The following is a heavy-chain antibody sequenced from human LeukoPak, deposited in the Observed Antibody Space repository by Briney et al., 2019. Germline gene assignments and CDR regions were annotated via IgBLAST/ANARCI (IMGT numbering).Heavy chain of an antibody. CDR3: ARSYSSSSHYYYYGMGV. Sequence: SETLSLTCAVYGGSFSGYYWSWIRQPPGKGLEWIGEINHSGSTNYNPSLKSRVTISVDTSKNQFSLKLSSVTAADTAVYYCARSYSSSSHYYYYGMGVWGQGTTVTVSS. V-gene: IGHV4-34*01. J-gene: IGHJ6*02. D-gene: IGHD6-6*01. CDR2: INHSGST. CDR1: GGSFSGYY.